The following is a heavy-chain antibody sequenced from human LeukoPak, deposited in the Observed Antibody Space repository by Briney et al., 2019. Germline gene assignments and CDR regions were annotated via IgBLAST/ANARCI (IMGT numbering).Heavy chain of an antibody. CDR3: ARGRYYDSSGYHPFFDY. CDR1: GGSISSGSYY. Sequence: PSQTLSLTCTVSGGSISSGSYYWSWIRQPARKGLEWIGRIYTSGSTNYNPSLKSRVTISVDTSKNQFSLKLSSVTAADTAVYYCARGRYYDSSGYHPFFDYWGQGTLVTVSS. V-gene: IGHV4-61*02. CDR2: IYTSGST. J-gene: IGHJ4*02. D-gene: IGHD3-22*01.